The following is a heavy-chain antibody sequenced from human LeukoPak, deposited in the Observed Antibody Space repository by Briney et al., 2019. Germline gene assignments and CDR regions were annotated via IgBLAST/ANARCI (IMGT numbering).Heavy chain of an antibody. D-gene: IGHD4-17*01. V-gene: IGHV3-23*05. CDR2: ISKSGNNT. J-gene: IGHJ4*02. Sequence: GGSLRLSCAASGFTFSSYAMTCVRQAPGKGLEWVSGISKSGNNTYYADSVAGRLTISRDNSKSTLYLQMNSLRADDTAVYYCAAAVTTGRAEHYWGQGTLVTVSS. CDR3: AAAVTTGRAEHY. CDR1: GFTFSSYA.